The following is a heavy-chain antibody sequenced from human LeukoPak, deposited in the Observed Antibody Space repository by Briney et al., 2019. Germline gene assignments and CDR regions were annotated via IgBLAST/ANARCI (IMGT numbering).Heavy chain of an antibody. J-gene: IGHJ3*02. V-gene: IGHV4-4*08. CDR3: ARNDAPYYDFWSGYYTAFDI. Sequence: GSLRLSCAASGFTFSSYSMNWVRQAPGKGLEWIGRIYTSGSTNYNPSLKSRVTISVDTSKNQFSLKLSSVTAADTAVYYCARNDAPYYDFWSGYYTAFDIWGQGTMVTVSS. CDR1: GFTFSSYS. CDR2: IYTSGST. D-gene: IGHD3-3*01.